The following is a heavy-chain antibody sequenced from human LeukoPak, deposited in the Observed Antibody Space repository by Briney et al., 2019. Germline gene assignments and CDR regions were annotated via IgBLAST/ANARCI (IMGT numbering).Heavy chain of an antibody. CDR3: AKDSEHYYGSGSYYNG. CDR1: GFTFSSYA. D-gene: IGHD3-10*01. J-gene: IGHJ4*02. CDR2: ISGSGGST. V-gene: IGHV3-23*01. Sequence: GGSLRLSCAASGFTFSSYAMSWVRQAPGKGLEWVSAISGSGGSTYYADSVKGRFTISRDNSKNTLYLQMNSLRAEDTAVYYCAKDSEHYYGSGSYYNGWGQGTLVTVSS.